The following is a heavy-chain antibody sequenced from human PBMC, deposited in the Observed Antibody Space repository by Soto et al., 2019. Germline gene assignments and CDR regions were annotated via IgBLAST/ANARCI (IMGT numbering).Heavy chain of an antibody. CDR1: GSSISSGDYY. CDR3: AREARGYSYGRYYYYGMDG. CDR2: IYYSGST. V-gene: IGHV4-30-4*01. D-gene: IGHD5-18*01. J-gene: IGHJ6*02. Sequence: SETLSLTCTVSGSSISSGDYYWSWIRQPPGKGLEWIGYIYYSGSTYYNPSLKSRVTISVDTSKNQFSLKLSSVTAADTAVYYCAREARGYSYGRYYYYGMDGWGQGNTVTVSS.